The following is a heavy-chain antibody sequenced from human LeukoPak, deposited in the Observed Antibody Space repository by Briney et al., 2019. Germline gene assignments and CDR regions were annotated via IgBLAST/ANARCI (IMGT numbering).Heavy chain of an antibody. CDR3: AGGVVIIPDV. V-gene: IGHV4-59*03. J-gene: IGHJ6*02. CDR2: IYYSGST. CDR1: GGSISRYY. Sequence: PSETLSLTCTVSGGSISRYYWNWIRQPPGKGLEWIGYIYYSGSTNYNPSLTSRITISLDTSKNQFSLNLSSVTAADTAVYYCAGGVVIIPDVWGQGTTVTVSS. D-gene: IGHD3-3*01.